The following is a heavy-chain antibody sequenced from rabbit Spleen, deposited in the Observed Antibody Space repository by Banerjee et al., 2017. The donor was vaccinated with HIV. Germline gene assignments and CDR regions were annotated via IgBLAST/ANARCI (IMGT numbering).Heavy chain of an antibody. V-gene: IGHV1S45*01. CDR1: GFSFSSSYW. Sequence: QEQLEESGGGLVQPEGSLTLTCTASGFSFSSSYWMCWVRQAPGKGLEWIACIYGGGSDYTYFATWAKGRFTISKTSSTTVTLQMTRLTAADTATYFCARDTSSSFSSYGMDLWGPGTLVTVS. CDR2: IYGGGSDYT. CDR3: ARDTSSSFSSYGMDL. D-gene: IGHD1-1*01. J-gene: IGHJ6*01.